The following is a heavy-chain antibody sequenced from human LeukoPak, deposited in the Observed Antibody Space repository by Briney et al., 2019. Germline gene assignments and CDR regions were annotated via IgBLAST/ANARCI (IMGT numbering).Heavy chain of an antibody. CDR1: GFTVSSHY. Sequence: GGSLRLSCVASGFTVSSHYVSWVRQAPGKGLEWVSVIYSGGSTYYADSVEGRFTVSRDNSKNTLYLEMRSLRAEDTAVYYCARDLHPRLTGYFDYWGQGTLVTVSS. D-gene: IGHD3-16*01. V-gene: IGHV3-53*01. J-gene: IGHJ4*02. CDR3: ARDLHPRLTGYFDY. CDR2: IYSGGST.